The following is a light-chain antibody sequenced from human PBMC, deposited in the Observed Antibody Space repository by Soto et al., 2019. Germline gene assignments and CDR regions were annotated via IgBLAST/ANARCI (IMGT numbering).Light chain of an antibody. CDR2: GAS. CDR1: QSVRSS. CDR3: QQYGNWPYT. Sequence: EIVMTQSPATLSVSPGERATLSCRASQSVRSSLAWYQQKPGQAPRLLIYGASARATGFPVRFSGSGSGTAFTLTISSLQSEDSAVYYCQQYGNWPYTFGQGTKLEIK. J-gene: IGKJ2*01. V-gene: IGKV3-15*01.